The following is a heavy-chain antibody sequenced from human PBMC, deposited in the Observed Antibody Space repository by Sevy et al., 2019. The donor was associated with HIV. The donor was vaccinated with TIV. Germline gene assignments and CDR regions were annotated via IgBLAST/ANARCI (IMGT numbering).Heavy chain of an antibody. Sequence: SETLSLTCTVSGGSISSYYWSWIRQPPGKGLEWIGYIYYTGSTNYNPSLKSRVTISVATSKNQFSLKLGSVTAADTAVYYCARELISGRYYGMDVWGQGTTVTVSS. J-gene: IGHJ6*02. V-gene: IGHV4-59*01. D-gene: IGHD6-19*01. CDR1: GGSISSYY. CDR2: IYYTGST. CDR3: ARELISGRYYGMDV.